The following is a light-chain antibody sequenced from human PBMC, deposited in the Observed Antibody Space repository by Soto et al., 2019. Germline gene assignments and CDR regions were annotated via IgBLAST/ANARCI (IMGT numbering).Light chain of an antibody. V-gene: IGKV3-11*01. CDR1: QSVGSS. Sequence: EIVLTQSPATLSLSPGERATLSCRVSQSVGSSLAWYQQKPGQAPRPLIYDASNRATGIPARFSGSGSGTDFTLTINSLEPEDVAVYYCQQRSYLFTFGGGTKVDVK. CDR3: QQRSYLFT. J-gene: IGKJ4*01. CDR2: DAS.